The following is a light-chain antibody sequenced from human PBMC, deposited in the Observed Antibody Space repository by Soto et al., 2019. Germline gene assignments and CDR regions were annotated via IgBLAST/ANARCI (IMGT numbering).Light chain of an antibody. CDR2: KTS. CDR1: NSISNW. V-gene: IGKV1-5*03. Sequence: DIQMPQSPSTLAASVGDRFTITCRASNSISNWLAWYHQKPGKSAKHLIYKTSNLESGVPSTFSGSRSGTEFSLTISSLQPDDFATYYCQQYQSFSLTLGRGTRVEVK. CDR3: QQYQSFSLT. J-gene: IGKJ4*01.